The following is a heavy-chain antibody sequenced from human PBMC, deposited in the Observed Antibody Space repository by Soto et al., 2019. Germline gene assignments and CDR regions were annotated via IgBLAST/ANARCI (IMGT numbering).Heavy chain of an antibody. CDR3: AKDLVTIFGVATSRQAYGMDV. D-gene: IGHD3-3*01. V-gene: IGHV3-30*18. J-gene: IGHJ6*02. Sequence: PGGSLRLSCAASGFTFSSYGMHWVRQAPGKGLEWVAVISYDGSNKYYADSVKGRFTISRDNSKNTLYLQMNSLRAEDTAVYYCAKDLVTIFGVATSRQAYGMDVWGQGTTVTVSS. CDR2: ISYDGSNK. CDR1: GFTFSSYG.